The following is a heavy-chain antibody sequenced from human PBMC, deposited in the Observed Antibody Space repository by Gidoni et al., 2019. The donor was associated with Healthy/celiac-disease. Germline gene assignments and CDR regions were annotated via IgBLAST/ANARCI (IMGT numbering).Heavy chain of an antibody. D-gene: IGHD3-10*01. J-gene: IGHJ4*02. CDR2: IWYDGSNK. Sequence: QVQLVESGGGVVQPGRSLRLSCAASGFTFSRYGMHWVRQAPGKGLEWVAVIWYDGSNKYYADSVKGRFTISRDNSKNTLYLQMNSLRAEDTAVYYCARDGRYGSGSYYIGDFDYWGQGTLVTVSS. CDR3: ARDGRYGSGSYYIGDFDY. V-gene: IGHV3-33*01. CDR1: GFTFSRYG.